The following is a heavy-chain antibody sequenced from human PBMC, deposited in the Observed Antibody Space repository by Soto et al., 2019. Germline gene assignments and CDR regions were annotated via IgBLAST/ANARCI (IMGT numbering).Heavy chain of an antibody. CDR1: GFTFSSYW. J-gene: IGHJ4*02. Sequence: EVQLVESGGGLVQPGGSLRLSGAASGFTFSSYWMHWVREAPGKGLVWVSRINSDGSSTSYADSVKGRFTISRDNAKNTLYLQMNSLRAEDTAVYYCARGQGAYCGGDCYSDFEYWGQGTLVTVSS. CDR2: INSDGSST. CDR3: ARGQGAYCGGDCYSDFEY. V-gene: IGHV3-74*01. D-gene: IGHD2-21*02.